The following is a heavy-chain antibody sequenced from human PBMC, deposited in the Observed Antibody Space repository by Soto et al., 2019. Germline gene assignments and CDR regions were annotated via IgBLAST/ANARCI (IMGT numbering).Heavy chain of an antibody. V-gene: IGHV1-69*13. J-gene: IGHJ4*02. CDR1: GGTFSSYA. CDR3: ASGGSVGYYYSSGYLAADY. CDR2: IIPIFGTA. D-gene: IGHD3-22*01. Sequence: GASVKVSCKASGGTFSSYAISWVRQAPGEGLEWMGGIIPIFGTANYAQKFQGRVTITADESTSTAYMELSSLRSEDTAVYYCASGGSVGYYYSSGYLAADYWGQGTLVTVSS.